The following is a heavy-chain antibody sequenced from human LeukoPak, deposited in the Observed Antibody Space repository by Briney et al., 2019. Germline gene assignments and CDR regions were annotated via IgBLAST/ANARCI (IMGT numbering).Heavy chain of an antibody. CDR2: TSFDGSNK. Sequence: PGGSLRLSCAAPGFTFSGYGMHWVRQAPGKGLEWVAVTSFDGSNKYYADSVQGRFTISRDNSKNTLYLQMNSLRAEDAAVYYCATERGVGVPNWFDPWGQGTLVTVSS. J-gene: IGHJ5*02. V-gene: IGHV3-30*03. D-gene: IGHD1-26*01. CDR1: GFTFSGYG. CDR3: ATERGVGVPNWFDP.